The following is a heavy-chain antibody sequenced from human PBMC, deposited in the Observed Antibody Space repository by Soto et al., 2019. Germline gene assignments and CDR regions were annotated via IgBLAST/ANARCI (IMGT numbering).Heavy chain of an antibody. J-gene: IGHJ6*02. CDR2: IYSGGST. CDR3: ARDQQPNDFWSGYSYYYYYGMDV. CDR1: GFTVSSNY. V-gene: IGHV3-53*01. Sequence: GGSLRLSCAASGFTVSSNYMSWVRQAPGKGLEWVSVIYSGGSTYYADSVKGRFTISRDNSKNTLYLQMNSLRAEDTAVYYCARDQQPNDFWSGYSYYYYYGMDVWGQGTTVTVSS. D-gene: IGHD3-3*01.